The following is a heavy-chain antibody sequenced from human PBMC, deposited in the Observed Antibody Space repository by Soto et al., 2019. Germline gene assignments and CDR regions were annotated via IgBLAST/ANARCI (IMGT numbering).Heavy chain of an antibody. CDR1: GGTFSSYA. J-gene: IGHJ2*01. CDR2: IIPIFGTA. D-gene: IGHD4-17*01. CDR3: ARAYSPTVTTSGEHWYFDL. Sequence: QVQLVQSGAEVKKPGSSVKVSCKASGGTFSSYAISWVRQAPGQGLEWMGGIIPIFGTANYAQKLQGRVTITADESTSTAYMELSSLRSEDTAVYYCARAYSPTVTTSGEHWYFDLWGRGTLVTVSS. V-gene: IGHV1-69*01.